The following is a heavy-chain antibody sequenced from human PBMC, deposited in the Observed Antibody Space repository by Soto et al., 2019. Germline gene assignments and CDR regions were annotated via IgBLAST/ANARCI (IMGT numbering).Heavy chain of an antibody. CDR2: IYPGDSDT. CDR3: ATSSTVTHLKYYYYMDV. V-gene: IGHV5-51*01. J-gene: IGHJ6*03. Sequence: PGESLKISCKGSGYSFTSYWIGWVRQMPGKGLEWMGIIYPGDSDTRYSPSFQGQVTISADKSISTAYLQWSSLKASDTAMYYCATSSTVTHLKYYYYMDVWGKGTTVTVSS. CDR1: GYSFTSYW. D-gene: IGHD4-17*01.